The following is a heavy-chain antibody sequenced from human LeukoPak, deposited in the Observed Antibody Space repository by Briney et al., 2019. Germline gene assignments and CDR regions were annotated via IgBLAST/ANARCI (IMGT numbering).Heavy chain of an antibody. J-gene: IGHJ4*02. CDR1: GFTFSNAW. CDR2: IKSKTDGGTT. CDR3: TTDLTEMATIHNIFGY. D-gene: IGHD5-24*01. Sequence: SGGSLRLSCAASGFTFSNAWMSWVRQAPGKGLEWVGRIKSKTDGGTTDYAAPVKGRFTISRDDSKNTLYLQMNSLKTEDTAVYYCTTDLTEMATIHNIFGYWGQGTLVTVSS. V-gene: IGHV3-15*01.